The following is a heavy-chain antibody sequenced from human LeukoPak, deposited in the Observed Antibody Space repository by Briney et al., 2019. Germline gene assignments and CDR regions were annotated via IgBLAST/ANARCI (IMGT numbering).Heavy chain of an antibody. J-gene: IGHJ4*02. CDR2: IYYSGST. CDR3: ARGFEPSSWSMPFDY. V-gene: IGHV4-39*07. Sequence: PSETLSLTCGVSGGSFSGFYWGWIRQPPGKGLEWIGSIYYSGSTYYNPSLKSRVTISVDTSKNQFSLKLSSVTAADTAVYYCARGFEPSSWSMPFDYWGQGTLVTVSS. CDR1: GGSFSGFY. D-gene: IGHD6-13*01.